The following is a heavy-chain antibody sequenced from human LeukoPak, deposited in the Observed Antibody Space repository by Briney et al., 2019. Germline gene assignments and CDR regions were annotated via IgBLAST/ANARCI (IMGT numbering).Heavy chain of an antibody. CDR3: AKMHSSGWSLAFDY. D-gene: IGHD6-19*01. J-gene: IGHJ4*02. Sequence: PGGSLRLSCAASGFTFDDYAMHWVRQAPGKGLEWVSGISWNSGSIGYADSVKGRFTISRDNAKNSLCLQMNSLRAEDTALYYCAKMHSSGWSLAFDYWGQGTLVTVSS. CDR2: ISWNSGSI. CDR1: GFTFDDYA. V-gene: IGHV3-9*01.